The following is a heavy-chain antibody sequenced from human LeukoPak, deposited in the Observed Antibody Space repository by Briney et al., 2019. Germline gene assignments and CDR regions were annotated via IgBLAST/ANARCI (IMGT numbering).Heavy chain of an antibody. CDR2: IYSGGST. CDR1: GFTVSSNY. Sequence: GGSLRLSCAASGFTVSSNYMSWVRQAPGKGLEWVSIIYSGGSTFYADSVKGRFTISRDNSKNTVYLQMNSLRAEDTAVYFCASSGYFDYWGQGTLVTVSS. J-gene: IGHJ4*02. CDR3: ASSGYFDY. V-gene: IGHV3-66*01.